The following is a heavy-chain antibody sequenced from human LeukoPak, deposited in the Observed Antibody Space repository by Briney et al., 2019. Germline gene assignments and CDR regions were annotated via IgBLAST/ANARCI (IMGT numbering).Heavy chain of an antibody. Sequence: SETLSLTCTVSGGSISSSSYYWGWIRQPPGKGLEWIGSIYYSGSTYYNPSLKSRVTISVDTSKNQFSLKLSSVTAADTAVYYCTNYDSSGYYYPTFDIWGQGTMVTVSS. CDR2: IYYSGST. D-gene: IGHD3-22*01. CDR1: GGSISSSSYY. V-gene: IGHV4-39*01. J-gene: IGHJ3*02. CDR3: TNYDSSGYYYPTFDI.